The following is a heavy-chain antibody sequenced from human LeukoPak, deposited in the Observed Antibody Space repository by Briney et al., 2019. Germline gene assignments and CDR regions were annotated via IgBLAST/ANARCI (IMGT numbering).Heavy chain of an antibody. V-gene: IGHV3-9*03. CDR1: GFTFDDYA. CDR2: ISWNSGSI. Sequence: GRSLRLSCAASGFTFDDYAMHWVRQAPGKGLEWVSGISWNSGSIGYADSVKGRFTISRDNAKKSLYLQMNSLRAEDMALYYCAKADYYDSPFDYWGQGTLVTVSS. CDR3: AKADYYDSPFDY. J-gene: IGHJ4*02. D-gene: IGHD3-22*01.